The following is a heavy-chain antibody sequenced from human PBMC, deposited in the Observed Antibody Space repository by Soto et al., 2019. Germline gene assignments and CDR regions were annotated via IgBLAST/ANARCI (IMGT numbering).Heavy chain of an antibody. CDR1: VYTFTSYG. CDR2: ISAYNGNT. J-gene: IGHJ4*02. D-gene: IGHD6-13*01. CDR3: ARDSEDSSSWSTPFDY. V-gene: IGHV1-18*01. Sequence: ASLKVSCKASVYTFTSYGISWVRQAPGQGFEWMGWISAYNGNTNYAQKLQGRVTMTTDTSTSTAYMELRSLRSDDTAVYYCARDSEDSSSWSTPFDYWGQGTLVTVSS.